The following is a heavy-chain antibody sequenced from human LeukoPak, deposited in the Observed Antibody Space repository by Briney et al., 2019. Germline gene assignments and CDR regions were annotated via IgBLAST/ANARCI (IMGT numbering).Heavy chain of an antibody. D-gene: IGHD3-22*01. CDR3: ARDYYDSSGSSWFDP. V-gene: IGHV3-21*01. J-gene: IGHJ5*02. Sequence: GGSLRLSCAASGFTFSSYWMHWVRQAPGKGLEWVSSISSSSSYIYYADSVKGRFTISRDNAKNSLYLQMNSLRAEDTAVYYCARDYYDSSGSSWFDPWGQGTLVTVSS. CDR1: GFTFSSYW. CDR2: ISSSSSYI.